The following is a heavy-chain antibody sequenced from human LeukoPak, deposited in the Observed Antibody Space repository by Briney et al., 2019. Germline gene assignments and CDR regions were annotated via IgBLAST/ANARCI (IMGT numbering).Heavy chain of an antibody. CDR3: TRIYGDYDYYYYNMDV. CDR1: GLTFSGSA. Sequence: PGGSLRLSCAASGLTFSGSAMHWVRHASGKGLEWVGRIRSKANNYATAYVASVKGRFNISRDDSKNTAYLQMNSLKTEDTAVYYCTRIYGDYDYYYYNMDVWGKGTTVTVSS. CDR2: IRSKANNYAT. V-gene: IGHV3-73*01. J-gene: IGHJ6*03. D-gene: IGHD4-17*01.